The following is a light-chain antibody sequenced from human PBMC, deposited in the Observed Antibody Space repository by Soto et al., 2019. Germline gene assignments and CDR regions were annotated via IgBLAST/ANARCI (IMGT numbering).Light chain of an antibody. V-gene: IGKV3-15*01. CDR2: GAS. CDR3: QQYNKWPPIT. Sequence: EVVMTQSPATLSVSPGERVTLSCRASQSISSDLAWYQQKPGQSPRLLIYGASARATGIPGRFSGNGSGTEFTLTITSLQSEDFAVYFCQQYNKWPPITFGQGTRLEIK. J-gene: IGKJ5*01. CDR1: QSISSD.